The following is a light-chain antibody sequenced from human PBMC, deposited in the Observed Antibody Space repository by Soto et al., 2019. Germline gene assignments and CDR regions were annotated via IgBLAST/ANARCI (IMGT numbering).Light chain of an antibody. J-gene: IGKJ2*01. Sequence: DIQMTQSPSSLSASVGDRVTITCRASQSISTSLCWFQQKTGRAPKLLISDASTLQSGVPSRFSGSGFGTDFTLTISSLQPEDFAAYYCLQTYTVPRTFGQGTNLDIK. V-gene: IGKV1-39*01. CDR2: DAS. CDR3: LQTYTVPRT. CDR1: QSISTS.